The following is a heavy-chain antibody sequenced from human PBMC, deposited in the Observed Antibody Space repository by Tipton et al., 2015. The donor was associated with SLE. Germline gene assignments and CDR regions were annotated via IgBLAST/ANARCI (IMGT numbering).Heavy chain of an antibody. CDR3: ARDQGDLYYYYYMDV. D-gene: IGHD3-10*01. V-gene: IGHV4-38-2*02. CDR1: GYSISSGYY. Sequence: TLSLTCTVSGYSISSGYYWGWIRQPPGKGLEWIGSIYHSGSTYYNPSLKSRVTISVDTSKNQFSLKLSSVTAADTAVYYCARDQGDLYYYYYMDVWGKGTTVTVSS. CDR2: IYHSGST. J-gene: IGHJ6*03.